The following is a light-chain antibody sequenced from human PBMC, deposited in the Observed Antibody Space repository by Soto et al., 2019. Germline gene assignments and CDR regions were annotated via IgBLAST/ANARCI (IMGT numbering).Light chain of an antibody. J-gene: IGLJ1*01. CDR2: NNN. CDR1: SPNIGSNT. Sequence: QSVLTQPPSASGTPGQRVTISCSGSSPNIGSNTVNWYQQLPGTAPKLLIYNNNQRPSGVPDRFSGSKSGTSASLAISGLQSEDEADYDCAAWDDSLNGLVFGTGTKLTVL. V-gene: IGLV1-44*01. CDR3: AAWDDSLNGLV.